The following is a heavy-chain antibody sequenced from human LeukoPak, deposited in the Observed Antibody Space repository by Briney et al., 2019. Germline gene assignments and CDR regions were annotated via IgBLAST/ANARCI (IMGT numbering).Heavy chain of an antibody. Sequence: ASVKVSCKASGYTFINYDINWVRQATGQGLEWMGWMNPKSGNTGYAQKFQGRVTMTRHTSTDTAYMELSSLRSEDTAVYYCARGPAAKIDYWGQGTLVS. CDR3: ARGPAAKIDY. V-gene: IGHV1-8*01. J-gene: IGHJ4*02. CDR1: GYTFINYD. D-gene: IGHD2-2*01. CDR2: MNPKSGNT.